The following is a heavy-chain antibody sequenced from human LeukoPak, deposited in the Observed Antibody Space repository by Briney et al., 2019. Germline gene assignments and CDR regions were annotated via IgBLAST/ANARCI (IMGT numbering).Heavy chain of an antibody. CDR3: ARGGDSSLSPFDY. CDR1: GGSISSGGYS. CDR2: IYHSGST. D-gene: IGHD6-13*01. J-gene: IGHJ4*02. Sequence: PSETLSLTCAVPGGSISSGGYSWSWIRQPPGKGLEWIGYIYHSGSTYYNPSLKSRVTISVDRSKNQFSLKLSSVTAADTAVYYCARGGDSSLSPFDYWGQGTLVTVSS. V-gene: IGHV4-30-2*01.